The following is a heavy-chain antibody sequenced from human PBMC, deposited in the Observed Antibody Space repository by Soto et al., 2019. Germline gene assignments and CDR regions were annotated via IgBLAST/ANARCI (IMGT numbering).Heavy chain of an antibody. Sequence: QVQLQESGPGLVKPSETLSLTCTVSGGSISSYYWSWIRQPPGKGLEWIGYFYYSGSTNYHPSLKSRVIISVDTSKNQCSLKLSSVTAADTAVYYCARGHSSGWYFDYWGQGTLVTVSS. CDR2: FYYSGST. V-gene: IGHV4-59*01. CDR1: GGSISSYY. D-gene: IGHD6-19*01. CDR3: ARGHSSGWYFDY. J-gene: IGHJ4*02.